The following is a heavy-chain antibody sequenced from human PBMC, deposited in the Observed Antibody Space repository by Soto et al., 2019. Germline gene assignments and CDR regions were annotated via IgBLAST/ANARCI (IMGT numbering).Heavy chain of an antibody. V-gene: IGHV4-39*01. CDR2: IYYSGST. CDR1: GGSISSSSYY. D-gene: IGHD6-19*01. CDR3: ASLPSSGWYWYFDL. J-gene: IGHJ2*01. Sequence: QLQLQESGPGLVKPSETLSLTCTVSGGSISSSSYYWGWIRQPPGKGLEWIGSIYYSGSTYYNPSLKSRVTISVDTSKNQFSLKLSSVTAADTAVYYCASLPSSGWYWYFDLWGRGTLVTVSS.